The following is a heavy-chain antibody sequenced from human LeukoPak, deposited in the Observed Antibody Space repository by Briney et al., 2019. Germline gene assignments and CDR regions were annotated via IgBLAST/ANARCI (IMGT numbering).Heavy chain of an antibody. D-gene: IGHD2-2*01. CDR2: IIPIFGTA. J-gene: IGHJ4*02. CDR1: GGTFSSYA. Sequence: PMASVKVSCKASGGTFSSYAISWVRQAPGQGLEWMGGIIPIFGTANYAQKFQGRVTITADESTSTAYKELSSLRSEDTAVYYCARGDLYCSSTSCTPHRFDYWGQGTLVTVSS. V-gene: IGHV1-69*13. CDR3: ARGDLYCSSTSCTPHRFDY.